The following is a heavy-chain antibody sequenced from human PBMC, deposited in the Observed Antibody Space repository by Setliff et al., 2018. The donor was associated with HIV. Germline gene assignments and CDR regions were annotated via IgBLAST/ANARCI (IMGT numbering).Heavy chain of an antibody. CDR1: GSSLTELS. V-gene: IGHV1-24*01. Sequence: ASVKVSCKVSGSSLTELSIHWVRQTPGKGLQWMGGFDPEDGPDDGQTIYARKFQGRVTMTEDTSTDTAYMVLARLTSEDTAVYFCASVGPTGAYFHDWGQGTLVTVSS. CDR2: FDPEDGPDDGQT. D-gene: IGHD1-26*01. CDR3: ASVGPTGAYFHD. J-gene: IGHJ4*02.